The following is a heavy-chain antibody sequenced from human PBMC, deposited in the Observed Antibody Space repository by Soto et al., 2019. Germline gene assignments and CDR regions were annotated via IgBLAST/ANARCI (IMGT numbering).Heavy chain of an antibody. Sequence: SETLSLTCTVSGGSISSGGYYWSWIRQHPGKDLEWIGYIYYSGSTYYNPSLKSRVTISVDTSKNQFSLKLSSVTAADTAVYYCARTDCSSTSCYYFDYWGKGTLVTVST. CDR3: ARTDCSSTSCYYFDY. CDR2: IYYSGST. CDR1: GGSISSGGYY. J-gene: IGHJ4*02. V-gene: IGHV4-31*03. D-gene: IGHD2-2*01.